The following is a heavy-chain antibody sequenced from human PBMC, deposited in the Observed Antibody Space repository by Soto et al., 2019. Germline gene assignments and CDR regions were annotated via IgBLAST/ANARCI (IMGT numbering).Heavy chain of an antibody. D-gene: IGHD1-20*01. CDR2: ISASGDTT. V-gene: IGHV3-23*01. CDR3: AGTLKWNGAGHCFFAS. CDR1: GFIFSSRP. J-gene: IGHJ4*02. Sequence: GGSLRLSCAASGFIFSSRPMSWVRQAPGKGLEWVSTISASGDTTYDADSVKGRLTISRDNSKNTLYLEMNSLRAEDTALYYCAGTLKWNGAGHCFFASWGRGTLVPGSS.